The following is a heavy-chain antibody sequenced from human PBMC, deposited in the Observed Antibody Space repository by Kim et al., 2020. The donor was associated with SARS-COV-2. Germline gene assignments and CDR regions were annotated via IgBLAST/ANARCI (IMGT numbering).Heavy chain of an antibody. V-gene: IGHV3-48*02. Sequence: KGRFTISRDNAKNSLYLQMNSLRDEDTAVYYCARGKWELLTTNPEDAFDIWGQGTMVTVSS. J-gene: IGHJ3*02. D-gene: IGHD1-26*01. CDR3: ARGKWELLTTNPEDAFDI.